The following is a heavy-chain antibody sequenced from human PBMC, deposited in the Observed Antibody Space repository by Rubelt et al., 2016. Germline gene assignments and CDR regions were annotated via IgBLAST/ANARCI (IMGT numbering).Heavy chain of an antibody. CDR2: FSGSGGTT. CDR1: GFTFSSYA. J-gene: IGHJ5*02. Sequence: EVQLLESGGGLVQPGGSLRLSCAAAGFTFSSYAMSWVRQGPGKGLEWVSAFSGSGGTTYYADSVKGRFTFSRDNSKNTLYLQMNSLRAEDTAVYYCAKYGSSSSHWFDPWGQGTPVTVSS. D-gene: IGHD6-6*01. CDR3: AKYGSSSSHWFDP. V-gene: IGHV3-23*01.